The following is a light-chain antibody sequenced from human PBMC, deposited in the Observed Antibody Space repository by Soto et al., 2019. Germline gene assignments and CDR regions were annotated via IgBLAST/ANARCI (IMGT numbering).Light chain of an antibody. CDR2: GAS. CDR1: QSVSSNY. CDR3: QQYGSSPWT. V-gene: IGKV3-20*01. J-gene: IGKJ1*01. Sequence: EIVLTQSPGTLSLSLGERATLSCRASQSVSSNYLAWYQQKPGQAPRVRIYGASSRVTGIPDRFSGSGSGTDFTLTISRLEPEDFALYYCQQYGSSPWTFGQGTKVEIK.